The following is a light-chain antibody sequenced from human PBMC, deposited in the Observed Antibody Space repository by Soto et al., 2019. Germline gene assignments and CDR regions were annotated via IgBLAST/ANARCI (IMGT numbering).Light chain of an antibody. CDR1: QSISSS. CDR2: AAS. V-gene: IGKV1-39*01. J-gene: IGKJ1*01. Sequence: DIQMTQSPSSLSASVGETITITGRSSQSISSSLNWFQHSPGQPPKLLLFAASNLHAGVPPRFSGSGSGTSFSLTIRSLQPEDFATYYCQQSFNLPRTFGPGTKVDIK. CDR3: QQSFNLPRT.